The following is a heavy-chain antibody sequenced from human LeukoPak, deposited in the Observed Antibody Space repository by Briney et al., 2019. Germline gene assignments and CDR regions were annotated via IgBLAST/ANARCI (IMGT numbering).Heavy chain of an antibody. CDR2: IRYDGSNK. V-gene: IGHV3-30*02. D-gene: IGHD1-26*01. CDR3: ASGSGSYAYYFDY. J-gene: IGHJ4*02. Sequence: PGGSLRLSCAASGFTFSSYWMHWVRQAPGKGLEWVAFIRYDGSNKYYADSVKGRFTISRDNSKNTLYLQMNSLRAEDTAVYYCASGSGSYAYYFDYWGQGTLVTVSS. CDR1: GFTFSSYW.